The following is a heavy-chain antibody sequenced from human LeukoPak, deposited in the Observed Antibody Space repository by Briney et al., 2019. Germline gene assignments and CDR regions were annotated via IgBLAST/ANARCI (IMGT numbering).Heavy chain of an antibody. Sequence: PGGSLRLSCAASGFTFSSYAMSWVRQAPGKGLEWVSAISGSGGTTYYADSVKGRFTISRDNSKNTLYLQMNSLRAEDTAVYYCAGSKWELSAFDIWGQGTMVTVSS. CDR2: ISGSGGTT. V-gene: IGHV3-23*01. CDR3: AGSKWELSAFDI. J-gene: IGHJ3*02. CDR1: GFTFSSYA. D-gene: IGHD1-26*01.